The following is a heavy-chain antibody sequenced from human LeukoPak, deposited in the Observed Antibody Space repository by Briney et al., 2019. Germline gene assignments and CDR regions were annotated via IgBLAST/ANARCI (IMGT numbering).Heavy chain of an antibody. V-gene: IGHV3-21*01. CDR2: ISSSSSFI. D-gene: IGHD5-18*01. CDR3: ARALSGYSFGYLD. CDR1: GFTFSSYS. Sequence: GGSLRLFCAASGFTFSSYSMNWVRQAPGKGLEWVSSISSSSSFIYYADSLKGRFTISRDNAKNSLYLQMSSLRAEDTAVYYCARALSGYSFGYLDWGQGTLVTVSS. J-gene: IGHJ4*02.